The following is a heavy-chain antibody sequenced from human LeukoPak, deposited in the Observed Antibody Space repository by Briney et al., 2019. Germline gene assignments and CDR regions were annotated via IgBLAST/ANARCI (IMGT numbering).Heavy chain of an antibody. D-gene: IGHD6-6*01. V-gene: IGHV3-74*01. Sequence: GGSLRLACVVAGFTFSSYWMHWVRQAPGKWLGWVSPISTDGSSTNSADSVKGRLTISRDNAKNTLYLQMNSLRAEDTAVYYCVREYSSSSGRAVDIWGQGTMVTVSP. CDR2: ISTDGSST. CDR3: VREYSSSSGRAVDI. CDR1: GFTFSSYW. J-gene: IGHJ3*02.